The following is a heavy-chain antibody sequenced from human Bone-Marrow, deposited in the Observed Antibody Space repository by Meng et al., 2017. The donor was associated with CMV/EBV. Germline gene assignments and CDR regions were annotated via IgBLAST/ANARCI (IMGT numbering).Heavy chain of an antibody. V-gene: IGHV3-64*02. J-gene: IGHJ5*02. CDR3: ARPLIDGGWWFDP. CDR1: GFAFSSIA. CDR2: INPNGANT. D-gene: IGHD2-21*01. Sequence: GGSLRLSCVASGFAFSSIAMHWVRQAPGKGLEFVSAINPNGANTYYADSVKGRFTISRDNSKNTLYLQMGSLRAEDMAVYYCARPLIDGGWWFDPWGQGTLVTVSS.